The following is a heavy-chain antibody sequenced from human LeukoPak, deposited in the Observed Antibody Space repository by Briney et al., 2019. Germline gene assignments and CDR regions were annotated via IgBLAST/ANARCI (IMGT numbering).Heavy chain of an antibody. D-gene: IGHD2-21*01. CDR1: GFTLGANW. J-gene: IGHJ3*02. V-gene: IGHV3-7*01. CDR3: ARDLDCGGDCTGAFDI. Sequence: GESLTPSCLAAGFTLGANWMEWDRQAQGKGIGWVGTTKKDGGQNNYVGSVKGRLTLARDHATKSLYLQMSSLRGDDTAVSDCARDLDCGGDCTGAFDIWGQGTMVTVSS. CDR2: TKKDGGQN.